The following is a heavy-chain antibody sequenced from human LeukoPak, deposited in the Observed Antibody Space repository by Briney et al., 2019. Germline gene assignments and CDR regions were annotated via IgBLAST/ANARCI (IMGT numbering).Heavy chain of an antibody. CDR1: GFTFSTYE. J-gene: IGHJ4*02. V-gene: IGHV3-48*03. CDR3: ARGGDSHSGFDY. CDR2: ISSSGSTI. Sequence: GGSLTLSCAASGFTFSTYEMNWVRQAPGKVLDWVSYISSSGSTIYYADSVKGRFTISRDNAKNSLYLQMNSLRAEDTAVYYCARGGDSHSGFDYWGQGTLVTVSS. D-gene: IGHD4-17*01.